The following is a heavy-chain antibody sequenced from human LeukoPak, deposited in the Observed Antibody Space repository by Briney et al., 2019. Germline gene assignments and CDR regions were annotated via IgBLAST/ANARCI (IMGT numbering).Heavy chain of an antibody. J-gene: IGHJ4*02. CDR3: ARVVAIETTVTIDY. CDR2: TNHKGTT. CDR1: GGSISSYF. V-gene: IGHV4-34*01. D-gene: IGHD4-17*01. Sequence: SETLSLTCTVSGGSISSYFWTWIRQPPGKGLEWIGETNHKGTTNYNPSLNSRVSISVNRSKNQFSLKLSSVTAADTAVYYCARVVAIETTVTIDYWGQGTLVTVSS.